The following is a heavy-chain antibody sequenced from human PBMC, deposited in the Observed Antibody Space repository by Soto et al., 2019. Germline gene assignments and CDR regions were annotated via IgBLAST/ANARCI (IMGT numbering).Heavy chain of an antibody. V-gene: IGHV3-30*18. CDR1: GFTFSSYG. CDR3: AKDSRIVVVTAPYDY. J-gene: IGHJ4*02. CDR2: ISYDGSNK. D-gene: IGHD2-21*02. Sequence: QVQLVESGGGVVQPGRSLRLSCAASGFTFSSYGMHLVSQAPGKGLEWVAVISYDGSNKYYADSVKGRFTISRDNSKSTLYLQMNSLRAEDTAVYYCAKDSRIVVVTAPYDYWGQGTLVTVSS.